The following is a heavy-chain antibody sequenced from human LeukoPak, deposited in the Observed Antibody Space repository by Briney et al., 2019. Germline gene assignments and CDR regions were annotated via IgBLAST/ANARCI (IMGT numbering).Heavy chain of an antibody. CDR1: GGSFSGYY. Sequence: SETLPLTCAVYGGSFSGYYWSWIRQPPGKGLEWIGEINHSGSTNYNPSLKSRVTISVDTSKNQFSLKLSSVTAADTAVYYCARSFFSIVGATKPFDYWGQGTLVTVSS. CDR3: ARSFFSIVGATKPFDY. D-gene: IGHD1-26*01. CDR2: INHSGST. J-gene: IGHJ4*02. V-gene: IGHV4-34*01.